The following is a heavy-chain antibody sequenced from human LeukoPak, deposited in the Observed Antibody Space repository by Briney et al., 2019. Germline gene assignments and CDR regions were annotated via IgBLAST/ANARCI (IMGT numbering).Heavy chain of an antibody. CDR1: GFTFSSYW. CDR2: IKQDGSEK. Sequence: GGSLRLSCAASGFTFSSYWMTWVRQAPGKGLEWVANIKQDGSEKYYVDSVKGRFTISRDNAKNSLYLQMNSLRAEDTAVYYCARGERYYYDSSGYYWPSGDYWGQGTLVTVSS. CDR3: ARGERYYYDSSGYYWPSGDY. V-gene: IGHV3-7*01. J-gene: IGHJ4*02. D-gene: IGHD3-22*01.